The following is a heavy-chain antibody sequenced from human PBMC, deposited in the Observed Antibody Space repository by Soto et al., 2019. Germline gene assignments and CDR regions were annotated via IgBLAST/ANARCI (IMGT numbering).Heavy chain of an antibody. V-gene: IGHV3-33*01. J-gene: IGHJ4*02. CDR2: IWYDGSNK. D-gene: IGHD6-13*01. CDR1: GFTFSSYG. CDR3: AREKGIAAASPFEY. Sequence: QVQLVESGGGVVQPGRSLRLSCAASGFTFSSYGMHWVRQAPGKGLEWVVVIWYDGSNKYYADSVKGRFTISRDNSKNTLYLQMNSLRAEDTAVYYCAREKGIAAASPFEYWGQGNLGTVSS.